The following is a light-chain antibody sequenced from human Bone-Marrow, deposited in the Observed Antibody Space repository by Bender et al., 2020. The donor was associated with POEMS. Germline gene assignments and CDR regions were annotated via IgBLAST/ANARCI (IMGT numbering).Light chain of an antibody. CDR3: SAWDDSLSGWV. CDR1: SSSIGSNA. V-gene: IGLV1-36*01. J-gene: IGLJ3*02. CDR2: YND. Sequence: QSVVTQPPSLSEAPRQRVTISCSGSSSSIGSNAVTWYQQVPGKAPKLLIYYNDLLASGVSGRFSASKSGTSASLAISELQSEDEALYYCSAWDDSLSGWVFGGGTKLTVL.